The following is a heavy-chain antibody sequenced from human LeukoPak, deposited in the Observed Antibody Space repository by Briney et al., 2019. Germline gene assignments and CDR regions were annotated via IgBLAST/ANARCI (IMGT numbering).Heavy chain of an antibody. CDR3: ARGLWFGELSADYYYYYYMDV. D-gene: IGHD3-10*01. CDR2: MNPNSGNT. J-gene: IGHJ6*03. Sequence: ASVKVSCKASGYTFPGYYMHWVRQAPGQGLEWMGWMNPNSGNTGYAQKFQGRVTMTRNTSISTAYMELSSLRSEDTAVYYCARGLWFGELSADYYYYYYMDVWGKGTTVTISS. CDR1: GYTFPGYY. V-gene: IGHV1-8*02.